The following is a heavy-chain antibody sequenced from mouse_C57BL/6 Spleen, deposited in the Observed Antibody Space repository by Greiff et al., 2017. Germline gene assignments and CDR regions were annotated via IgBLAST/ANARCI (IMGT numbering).Heavy chain of an antibody. CDR3: ARPGSSYLAY. J-gene: IGHJ3*01. CDR2: ISSGSSTI. D-gene: IGHD1-1*01. V-gene: IGHV5-17*01. Sequence: EVQLQESGGGLVKPGGSLKLSCAASGFTFSDYGMHWVRQAPEKGLEWVAYISSGSSTIYYADTVKGRFTISRDNAKNTLFLQMTSLRSEDTAMYYCARPGSSYLAYWGQGTLVTVSA. CDR1: GFTFSDYG.